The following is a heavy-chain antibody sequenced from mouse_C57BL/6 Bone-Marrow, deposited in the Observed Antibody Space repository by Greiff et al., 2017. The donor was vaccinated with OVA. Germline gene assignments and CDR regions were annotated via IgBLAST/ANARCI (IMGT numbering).Heavy chain of an antibody. V-gene: IGHV5-17*01. Sequence: EVKLVESGGGLVKPGGSLKLSCAASGFTFSDYGMHWVRQAPEKGLEWVAYISSGSSTIYYADTVKGRFTISRDNAKNTLFLQMTSLRSEDTAMYYCARLPCWYFDVWGTETTVTVSS. J-gene: IGHJ1*03. CDR2: ISSGSSTI. CDR3: ARLPCWYFDV. CDR1: GFTFSDYG.